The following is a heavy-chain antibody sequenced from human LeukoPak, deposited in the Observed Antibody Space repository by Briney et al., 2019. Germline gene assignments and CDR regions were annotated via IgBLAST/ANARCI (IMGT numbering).Heavy chain of an antibody. CDR3: ASSIVGATSAFDI. CDR1: GGTFSSYA. D-gene: IGHD1-26*01. CDR2: IIPILGIA. J-gene: IGHJ3*02. V-gene: IGHV1-69*04. Sequence: SVKVSCKASGGTFSSYAISWVRQAPGQGLEWVGRIIPILGIANYAQKFQGRVTITADKSTSTAYMELSGLRSEDTAVYYCASSIVGATSAFDIWGQGTMVTVSS.